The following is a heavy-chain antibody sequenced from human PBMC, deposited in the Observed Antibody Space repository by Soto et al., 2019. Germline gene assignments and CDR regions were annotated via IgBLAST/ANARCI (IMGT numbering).Heavy chain of an antibody. J-gene: IGHJ6*02. CDR3: ARDRSVYSSSWPNYYYYGMDV. CDR2: ISYDGSNK. D-gene: IGHD6-13*01. V-gene: IGHV3-30-3*01. CDR1: GFTFSSYA. Sequence: GGSLRLSCAASGFTFSSYAMHWVRQTPGKGLEWVAVISYDGSNKYYADSVKGRFTISRDNSKNTLYLQMNSLRAEDTAVYYCARDRSVYSSSWPNYYYYGMDVWGQGTTVTVSS.